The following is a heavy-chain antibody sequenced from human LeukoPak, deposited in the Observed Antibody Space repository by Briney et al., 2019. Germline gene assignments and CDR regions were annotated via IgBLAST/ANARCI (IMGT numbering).Heavy chain of an antibody. D-gene: IGHD6-19*01. CDR3: ARVAVAGRPVDY. CDR1: GGSVSSGSYY. Sequence: SETLSLTCTVSGGSVSSGSYYWSWIRQPPGKGLEWTGYIYHSGSTNYNPSLKSRVTISVDTSKNQFSLKLSSVTAADTAVYYCARVAVAGRPVDYWGQGTLVTVSS. J-gene: IGHJ4*02. CDR2: IYHSGST. V-gene: IGHV4-61*01.